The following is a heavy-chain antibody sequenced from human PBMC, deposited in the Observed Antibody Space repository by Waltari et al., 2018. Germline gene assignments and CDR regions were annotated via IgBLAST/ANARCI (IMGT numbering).Heavy chain of an antibody. V-gene: IGHV1-8*03. J-gene: IGHJ5*02. CDR2: MKPNSVNT. CDR1: GYTFTSYD. D-gene: IGHD3-22*01. Sequence: QVQLVQSGAEVKKPGASVKVSCKASGYTFTSYDIHWVRPAHGHGLEWMGWMKPNSVNTGYAQKFQGRVTITRNTSISTAYMELSSLRSEDTAVYYCARGLTNYYDSSGYEWFDPWGQGTLVTVSS. CDR3: ARGLTNYYDSSGYEWFDP.